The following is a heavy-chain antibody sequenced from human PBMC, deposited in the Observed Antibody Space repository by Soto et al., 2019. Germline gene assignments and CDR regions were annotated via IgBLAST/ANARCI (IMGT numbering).Heavy chain of an antibody. D-gene: IGHD2-2*01. V-gene: IGHV3-15*01. CDR1: GITFSNAW. CDR3: STDSADIVVVPATFGMDV. J-gene: IGHJ6*02. Sequence: ETLSLSCAASGITFSNAWMTWVRQAPGKGLEWVGRIKSITDGGTTDYAAPVKGRFTISRDDSKDTLYLQMNNLKTEDTAVYHCSTDSADIVVVPATFGMDVWGQGTTVTVSS. CDR2: IKSITDGGTT.